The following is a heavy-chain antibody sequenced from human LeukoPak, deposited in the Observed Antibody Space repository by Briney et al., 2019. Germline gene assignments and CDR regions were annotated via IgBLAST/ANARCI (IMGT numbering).Heavy chain of an antibody. V-gene: IGHV1-18*01. J-gene: IGHJ1*01. CDR3: ARAEQQPNAEYFQH. D-gene: IGHD6-13*01. CDR1: GGTFSSYA. CDR2: ISAYNGNT. Sequence: ASVKVSCKASGGTFSSYAISWVRQAPGQGLEWMGGISAYNGNTNYAQKLQGRVTMTTDTSTSTAYMELRSLRSDDTAVYYCARAEQQPNAEYFQHWGQGTLVTVSS.